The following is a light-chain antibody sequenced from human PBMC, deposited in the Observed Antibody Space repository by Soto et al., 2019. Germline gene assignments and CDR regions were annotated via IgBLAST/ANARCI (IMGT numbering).Light chain of an antibody. J-gene: IGKJ2*01. Sequence: DIQMTQSPSTLSASIGDNVTMTCRASQVISGWLAWYQQKPGKAPRLLIHSASTLHRGVSSRFSGSGSGAEFSLTITSLQPDDFGTFYCQQYNTWTFGQGTKLEIK. CDR1: QVISGW. CDR2: SAS. CDR3: QQYNTWT. V-gene: IGKV1-5*01.